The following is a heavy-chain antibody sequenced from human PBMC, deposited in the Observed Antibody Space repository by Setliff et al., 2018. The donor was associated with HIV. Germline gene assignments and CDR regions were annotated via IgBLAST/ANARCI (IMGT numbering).Heavy chain of an antibody. CDR3: ARGAYYYDSTGYPRDPFDV. J-gene: IGHJ3*01. Sequence: ASVKVSCKASGYTFTGYFLNWVRQAPGQGLEWMGWINPNSGGTNYAQKFQGRVTMTRDTSISTAYMELSRLRSDDTAVYYCARGAYYYDSTGYPRDPFDVWGQGTMVPSPQ. D-gene: IGHD3-22*01. CDR2: INPNSGGT. CDR1: GYTFTGYF. V-gene: IGHV1-2*02.